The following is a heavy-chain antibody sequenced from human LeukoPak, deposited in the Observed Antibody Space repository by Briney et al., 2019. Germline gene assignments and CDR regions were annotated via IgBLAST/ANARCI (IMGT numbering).Heavy chain of an antibody. Sequence: GGSLRLSCAASGFTFSSYAMHWVRQAPGKGPEWVAVTSYDGSNKYYADSVKGRFTISRDNSKNTLYLQMNSLRAEDTAVYYCARGTNYDILSLPDYWGQGTLVTVSS. CDR2: TSYDGSNK. J-gene: IGHJ4*02. CDR3: ARGTNYDILSLPDY. V-gene: IGHV3-30-3*01. D-gene: IGHD3-9*01. CDR1: GFTFSSYA.